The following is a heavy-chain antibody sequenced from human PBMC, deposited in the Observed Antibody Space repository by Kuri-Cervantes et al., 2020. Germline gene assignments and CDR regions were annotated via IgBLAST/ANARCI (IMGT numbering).Heavy chain of an antibody. CDR1: VFTFVSYW. J-gene: IGHJ2*01. CDR2: ISYDGSNK. V-gene: IGHV3-30*03. D-gene: IGHD3-10*01. CDR3: ARDLVLLWFGEPPGGYFDL. Sequence: GGSLRLPCAASVFTFVSYWMSWVRQAPGKGLGWVAVISYDGSNKYYADSVKGRFTISRDNSKNTLYLQMNSLRAEDTAVYYCARDLVLLWFGEPPGGYFDLWGRGTRGTVTS.